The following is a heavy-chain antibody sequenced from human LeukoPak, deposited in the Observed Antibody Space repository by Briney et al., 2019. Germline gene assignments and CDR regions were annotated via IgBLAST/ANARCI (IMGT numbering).Heavy chain of an antibody. J-gene: IGHJ4*02. CDR2: IKQDGSEK. CDR1: GFTFSSYW. D-gene: IGHD1-26*01. V-gene: IGHV3-7*01. Sequence: PGGSLRLSCAASGFTFSSYWMSWVRQAPGKGLEWVANIKQDGSEKYYVDSVKGRFTISRDNAKNSLYLQMNSLRAEDTAVYYCARGGSYSWKNFDYWGQGTLVTVSS. CDR3: ARGGSYSWKNFDY.